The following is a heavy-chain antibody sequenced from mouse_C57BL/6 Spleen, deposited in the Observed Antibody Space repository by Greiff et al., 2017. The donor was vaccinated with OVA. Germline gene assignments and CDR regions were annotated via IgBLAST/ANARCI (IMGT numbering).Heavy chain of an antibody. D-gene: IGHD4-1*02. J-gene: IGHJ2*01. V-gene: IGHV1-15*01. CDR3: TRSLNWYYFDY. Sequence: VQLQQSGAELVRPGASVTLSCKASGYTFTDYEMHWVKQTPVHGLEWIGAIDPETGGTAYNQKFKGKAILTADKSSSTAYMELRSLTSEDSAVYYCTRSLNWYYFDYWGQGTTLTVSS. CDR2: IDPETGGT. CDR1: GYTFTDYE.